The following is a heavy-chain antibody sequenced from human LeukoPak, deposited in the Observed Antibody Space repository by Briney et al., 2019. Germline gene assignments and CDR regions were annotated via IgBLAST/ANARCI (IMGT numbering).Heavy chain of an antibody. CDR1: GFTFSSYS. D-gene: IGHD4-17*01. Sequence: GGSLRLSCAASGFTFSSYSMNWVRQAPGKGLEWVSYISSSSSTIYYADSVKDRFTISRDNAKNSLYLQMNSLRAEDTAVYYCARDIARGDYGYWYFDLWGRGTLVTVSS. J-gene: IGHJ2*01. CDR3: ARDIARGDYGYWYFDL. CDR2: ISSSSSTI. V-gene: IGHV3-48*04.